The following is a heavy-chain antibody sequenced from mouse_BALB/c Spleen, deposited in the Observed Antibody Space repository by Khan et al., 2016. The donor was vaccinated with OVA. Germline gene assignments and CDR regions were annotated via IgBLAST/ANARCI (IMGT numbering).Heavy chain of an antibody. V-gene: IGHV1S132*01. CDR3: ARGDFGNYEFAY. CDR1: GYTFTSYW. CDR2: IFPGTGTT. J-gene: IGHJ3*01. Sequence: QVQLKESGAELVKPGASVKLSCKTSGYTFTSYWIQWVKQRPGQGLGWIGQIFPGTGTTYYNENFKGKATLTVDTSSNTAYMQFSSLTSEDSAVYFWARGDFGNYEFAYWGQGTLVTVSP. D-gene: IGHD2-1*01.